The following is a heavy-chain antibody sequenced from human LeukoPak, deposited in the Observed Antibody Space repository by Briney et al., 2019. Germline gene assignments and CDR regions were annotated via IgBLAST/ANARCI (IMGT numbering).Heavy chain of an antibody. V-gene: IGHV4-59*01. D-gene: IGHD2-2*01. CDR1: GVSIRSYY. CDR2: THYTGST. J-gene: IGHJ3*02. CDR3: ARDRSDQYAFDI. Sequence: SETLSLTCTVYGVSIRSYYWSWIRQSPGKXLEWIGYTHYTGSTNYNPSLKSRVTIPVDTSKNQFSLKLNSVSAADTAVYYCARDRSDQYAFDIWGQGTTVTVSS.